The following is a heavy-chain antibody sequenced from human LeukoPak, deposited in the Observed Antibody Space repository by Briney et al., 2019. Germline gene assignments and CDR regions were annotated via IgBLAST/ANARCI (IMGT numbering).Heavy chain of an antibody. V-gene: IGHV5-51*01. CDR1: GFSFSNYW. CDR2: IYAGDSDT. Sequence: GESLKISCKGTGFSFSNYWIGWLRQVPGEGLEWMGIIYAGDSDTRYSPSFQGQVTISADKSISTAYLQWSSLKASDTAMYYCARHYGGGYCSGGSCYSSFDYWGQGTLVTVSS. J-gene: IGHJ4*02. D-gene: IGHD2-15*01. CDR3: ARHYGGGYCSGGSCYSSFDY.